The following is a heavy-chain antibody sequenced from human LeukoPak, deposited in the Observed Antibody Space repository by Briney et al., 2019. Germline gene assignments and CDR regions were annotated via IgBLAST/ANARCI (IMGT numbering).Heavy chain of an antibody. V-gene: IGHV3-33*06. D-gene: IGHD5-18*01. Sequence: GRSLRLSCAASGFTFSSYGMHWVRQAPGKGLEWVAVIWYDGSNKYYADSVKGRFTISRDNSKNTLYLQMSSLRAEDTAVYYCAKGVDSYTSGYRVFDYWGQGTLVTVSS. CDR2: IWYDGSNK. CDR1: GFTFSSYG. CDR3: AKGVDSYTSGYRVFDY. J-gene: IGHJ4*02.